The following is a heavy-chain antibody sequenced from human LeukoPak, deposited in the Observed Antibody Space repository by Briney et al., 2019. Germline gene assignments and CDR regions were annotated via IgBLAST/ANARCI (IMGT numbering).Heavy chain of an antibody. Sequence: PGGSLRLSCAASGFTFSDYYMSWIRQAPGKGLEWVSYISSSGSTIYYADSVKGRFTISRDNAKNSLYLQMNSLGAEDTALYYCARHWYSGSYPIDYWGQGTLVTVSS. V-gene: IGHV3-11*01. D-gene: IGHD1-26*01. CDR2: ISSSGSTI. CDR1: GFTFSDYY. J-gene: IGHJ4*02. CDR3: ARHWYSGSYPIDY.